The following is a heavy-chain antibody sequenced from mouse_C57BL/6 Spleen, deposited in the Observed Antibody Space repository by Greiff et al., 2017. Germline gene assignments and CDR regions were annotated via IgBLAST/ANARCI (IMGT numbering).Heavy chain of an antibody. D-gene: IGHD2-1*01. Sequence: EVMLVESGGGLVKPGASLKLSCAASGFTFSSYTMSWVRQTPEQRLEWVATISGGGGNTYYPDSVKGRFTISRDNAKNTLYLQMSSLRSEDTALYYCARHRGNTYAMDYWGQGTSVTVSS. CDR2: ISGGGGNT. J-gene: IGHJ4*01. CDR3: ARHRGNTYAMDY. CDR1: GFTFSSYT. V-gene: IGHV5-9*01.